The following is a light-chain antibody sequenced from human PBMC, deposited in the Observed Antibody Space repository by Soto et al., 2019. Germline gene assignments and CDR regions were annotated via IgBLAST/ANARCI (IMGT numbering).Light chain of an antibody. V-gene: IGLV2-14*03. CDR3: SSFTASGIR. Sequence: QSALTQPASVSGSPGQSITISCTGTTSDVSWYQQHPGKAPKLIIYDVSYRPAGASDRFSGSKSANTASLTISGLQAEDEADYHCSSFTASGIRFRTGTKLTVL. J-gene: IGLJ1*01. CDR1: TSD. CDR2: DVS.